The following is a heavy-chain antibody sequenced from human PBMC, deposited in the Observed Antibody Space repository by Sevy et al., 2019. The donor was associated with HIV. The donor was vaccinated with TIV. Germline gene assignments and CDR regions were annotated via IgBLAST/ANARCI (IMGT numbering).Heavy chain of an antibody. D-gene: IGHD3-3*01. CDR3: ATLDFRSENPFYGTDV. V-gene: IGHV1-24*01. Sequence: ASVKVSCKVSGYTLTKLPMHWVRQAPGKGLEWMGGFDPEDGETIYAQRFQGRVTMTEDKSTDTAYMGLSSLRSEDTAVYYCATLDFRSENPFYGTDVWGQGTTVTVSS. J-gene: IGHJ6*02. CDR2: FDPEDGET. CDR1: GYTLTKLP.